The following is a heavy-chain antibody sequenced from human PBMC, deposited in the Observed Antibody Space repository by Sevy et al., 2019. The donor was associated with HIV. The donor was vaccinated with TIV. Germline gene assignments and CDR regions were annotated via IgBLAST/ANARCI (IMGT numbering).Heavy chain of an antibody. CDR2: IWYDGSNK. CDR3: ARDKAAAAHFDAFDI. V-gene: IGHV3-33*01. CDR1: GFTFSSYG. J-gene: IGHJ3*02. D-gene: IGHD6-13*01. Sequence: GGSLRLSCTASGFTFSSYGMHWVRQAPGKGLEWVAVIWYDGSNKYYADSVKGRFTISRDNSKNTLYLQMNSLRAEDTAVYYCARDKAAAAHFDAFDIWGQGTMVTVSS.